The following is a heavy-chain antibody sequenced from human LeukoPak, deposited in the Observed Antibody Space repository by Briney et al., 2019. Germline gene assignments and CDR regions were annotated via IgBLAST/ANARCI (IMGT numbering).Heavy chain of an antibody. D-gene: IGHD6-19*01. V-gene: IGHV1-2*02. J-gene: IGHJ4*02. CDR1: GYTFTGYY. CDR2: INPNSGGT. CDR3: ARSIAVAGTGKDY. Sequence: ASVKVSCKASGYTFTGYYMHWVRQAPGQGLEWMGWINPNSGGTNYAQKFQGRVTMTRGTSISTAYMELSRLRSDDTAVYYCARSIAVAGTGKDYWGQGTLVTVSS.